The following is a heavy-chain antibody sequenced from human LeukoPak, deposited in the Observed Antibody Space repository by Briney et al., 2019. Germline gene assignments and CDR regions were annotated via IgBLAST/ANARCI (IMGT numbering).Heavy chain of an antibody. J-gene: IGHJ4*02. CDR2: ISWNSGSI. D-gene: IGHD3-16*01. Sequence: GGSLRLSCAASGFTFDDYAMHWVRQAPGKGLEWVSGISWNSGSIGYADSVKGRFTISRDNAKNSLYLQMNNMRVSDTAVYFCARGVGDGEYFFDFWGQGTLVSVSS. CDR3: ARGVGDGEYFFDF. CDR1: GFTFDDYA. V-gene: IGHV3-9*01.